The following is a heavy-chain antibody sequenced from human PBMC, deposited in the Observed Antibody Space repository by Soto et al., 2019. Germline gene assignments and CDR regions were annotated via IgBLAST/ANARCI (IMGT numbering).Heavy chain of an antibody. D-gene: IGHD3-22*01. Sequence: QVQLVQSGAEVKKPGASVKVSCKASGYTFTGYYMHWVRQAPGQGLEWMGWINPNSGGTNYAQKFQGWVTMTRDTSISTAYMELSRLRSDDTAVYYCARGDYDSSGYYPESFDIWGQGTMVTVSS. J-gene: IGHJ3*02. CDR3: ARGDYDSSGYYPESFDI. CDR2: INPNSGGT. CDR1: GYTFTGYY. V-gene: IGHV1-2*04.